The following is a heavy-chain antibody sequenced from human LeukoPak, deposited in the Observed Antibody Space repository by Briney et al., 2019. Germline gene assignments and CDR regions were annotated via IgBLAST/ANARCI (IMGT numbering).Heavy chain of an antibody. D-gene: IGHD3-16*01. Sequence: TGGSLRPSCAASGFTFSGYWMFWVRQAPGKGLVWVSRIDSDGIIISSADSVKGRFTISRDNAKNTLYLQMNSLRAEDTAVYYCARGGGSYGDSWGQGTLVTVSS. V-gene: IGHV3-74*01. CDR1: GFTFSGYW. CDR2: IDSDGIII. J-gene: IGHJ4*02. CDR3: ARGGGSYGDS.